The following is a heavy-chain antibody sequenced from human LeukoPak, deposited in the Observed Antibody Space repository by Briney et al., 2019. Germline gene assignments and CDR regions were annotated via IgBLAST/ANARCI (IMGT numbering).Heavy chain of an antibody. J-gene: IGHJ4*02. V-gene: IGHV4-39*01. D-gene: IGHD1-26*01. Sequence: SETLSLTCTVSGGSISSSSYYWGWIRQPPGKGLEWIGSIYYSGSTYYNPSLKSRVTISVDTSKNQFSLKLSSVTAADTAVYYCARLIVGATSCYFDYWGQGTLVTVSS. CDR2: IYYSGST. CDR3: ARLIVGATSCYFDY. CDR1: GGSISSSSYY.